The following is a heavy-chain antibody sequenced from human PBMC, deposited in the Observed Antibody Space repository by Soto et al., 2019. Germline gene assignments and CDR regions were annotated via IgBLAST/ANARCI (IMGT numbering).Heavy chain of an antibody. Sequence: QVQLVQSGAEVKKPGASVKVSCKASGYTFSSYGITWVRQAPGQGLEWMGWISADNGNTKYAQKLQGRLTMTTDTSKRTAYMELRSLRSDDAAVYYCAKDAPRVLAWLLLDYWGQGTLVTVSS. D-gene: IGHD3-3*01. CDR3: AKDAPRVLAWLLLDY. J-gene: IGHJ4*02. CDR2: ISADNGNT. V-gene: IGHV1-18*01. CDR1: GYTFSSYG.